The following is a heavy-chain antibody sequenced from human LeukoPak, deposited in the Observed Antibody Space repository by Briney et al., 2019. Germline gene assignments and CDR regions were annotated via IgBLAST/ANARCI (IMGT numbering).Heavy chain of an antibody. CDR3: ARDRAVWDTAMELDYYYYYYMDV. D-gene: IGHD5-18*01. CDR2: IIPIFGTA. CDR1: GYTFNDYF. V-gene: IGHV1-69*13. J-gene: IGHJ6*03. Sequence: GASVKVSCKTSGYTFNDYFVHWVRQTPGQGLEWMGGIIPIFGTANYAQKFQGRVTITAYESTSTAYMELSSLRSEDTAVYYCARDRAVWDTAMELDYYYYYYMDVWGKGTTVTISS.